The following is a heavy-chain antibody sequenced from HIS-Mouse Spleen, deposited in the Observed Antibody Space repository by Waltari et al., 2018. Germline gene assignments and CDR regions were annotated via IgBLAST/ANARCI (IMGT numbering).Heavy chain of an antibody. CDR2: IYSGGST. Sequence: EVQLVESGGGLIQPGGSLRLSCAASGFTVSSNYLRWFRQAPGKGLEWVSVIYSGGSTYYAESVKGRFTISRDNSKNTLYLQRNSLRAEDTAVYYCARARVEEQWLVWGAFDIWGQGTMVTVSS. CDR3: ARARVEEQWLVWGAFDI. D-gene: IGHD6-19*01. V-gene: IGHV3-53*01. J-gene: IGHJ3*02. CDR1: GFTVSSNY.